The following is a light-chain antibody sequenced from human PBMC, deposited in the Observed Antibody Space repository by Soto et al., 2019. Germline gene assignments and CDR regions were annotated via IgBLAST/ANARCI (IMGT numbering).Light chain of an antibody. Sequence: QSVLTQPPSASGTPGQTITIYCSGGSSNIGINTVSWYEHLPGTAPRLLIYGNNQRPSGVPDRFSGSKSGTSASLAISGLQSEDEAHYYCATWDDSLDVHVFGTGTKVTVL. CDR2: GNN. J-gene: IGLJ1*01. CDR3: ATWDDSLDVHV. V-gene: IGLV1-44*01. CDR1: SSNIGINT.